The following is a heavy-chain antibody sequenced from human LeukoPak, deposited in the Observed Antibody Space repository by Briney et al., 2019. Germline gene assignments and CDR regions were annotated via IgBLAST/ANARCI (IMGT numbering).Heavy chain of an antibody. CDR3: ARYIPARNGYFEY. CDR2: MNQNGSEK. CDR1: GFTFSSYW. J-gene: IGHJ4*02. Sequence: PGGSLRLSCAASGFTFSSYWMSCVRQAPGRGLEWVANMNQNGSEKYYVDSVKGRSTISRDNAKNSLYLQMNSLRDEDTAVYYCARYIPARNGYFEYWGQGTLVTVSS. V-gene: IGHV3-7*05. D-gene: IGHD2-21*01.